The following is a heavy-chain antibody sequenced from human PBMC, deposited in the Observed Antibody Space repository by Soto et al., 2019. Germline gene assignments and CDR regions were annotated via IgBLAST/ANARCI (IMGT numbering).Heavy chain of an antibody. Sequence: SVKVSCKASGGTFSSYAISWVRQAPGQGLEWMGGIIPIFGTANYAQKFQGRVTITADESTSTAYMELSSLRSEDTAVYYCARDRSGIASSLDWFDTWGQGTLVTVSS. CDR2: IIPIFGTA. CDR3: ARDRSGIASSLDWFDT. D-gene: IGHD6-13*01. V-gene: IGHV1-69*13. J-gene: IGHJ5*02. CDR1: GGTFSSYA.